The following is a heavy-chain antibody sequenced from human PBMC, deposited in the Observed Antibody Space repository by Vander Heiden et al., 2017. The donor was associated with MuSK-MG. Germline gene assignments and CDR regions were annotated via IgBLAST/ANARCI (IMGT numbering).Heavy chain of an antibody. Sequence: QVQLPESGPGLVNPSQTLSLTCTVPGGSISSGNYYWSWIHQHPGKGLEWIGYIYYSGSTSYNPSLKSRVTISVDTSKNQFSLKLSSVTAADTAVYYCARAGRTSRAGYYYMDVWGKGTTVTVSS. CDR3: ARAGRTSRAGYYYMDV. D-gene: IGHD2-2*01. CDR2: IYYSGST. CDR1: GGSISSGNYY. J-gene: IGHJ6*03. V-gene: IGHV4-31*03.